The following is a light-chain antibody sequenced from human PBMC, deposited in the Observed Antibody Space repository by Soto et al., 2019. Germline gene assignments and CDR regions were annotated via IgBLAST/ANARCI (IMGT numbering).Light chain of an antibody. CDR1: SSDVGSYNY. V-gene: IGLV2-14*01. CDR3: SSFTSAYTFV. Sequence: QSVLTQPASVSGSPGQSITISCTGTSSDVGSYNYVSWYQQHPGKAPKLLLSEVSKRPSGVSDRFSGSKSGNTASLTISGLQTQDEADYYCSSFTSAYTFVFGTGTKLTVL. CDR2: EVS. J-gene: IGLJ1*01.